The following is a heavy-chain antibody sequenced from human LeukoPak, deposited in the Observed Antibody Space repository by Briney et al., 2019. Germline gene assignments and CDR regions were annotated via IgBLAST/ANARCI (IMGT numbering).Heavy chain of an antibody. CDR1: GGSISSSSYY. V-gene: IGHV4-39*01. CDR2: IYYSGST. Sequence: PSETLSLTCTVSGGSISSSSYYWGWIRQPPRKGLEWIGSIYYSGSTYYNPSLKSRVTISVDTSKNQFSLKLSSVTAADTAVHYCARLAGWLRLRVGLDYWGQGTLVTVSS. CDR3: ARLAGWLRLRVGLDY. D-gene: IGHD5-12*01. J-gene: IGHJ4*02.